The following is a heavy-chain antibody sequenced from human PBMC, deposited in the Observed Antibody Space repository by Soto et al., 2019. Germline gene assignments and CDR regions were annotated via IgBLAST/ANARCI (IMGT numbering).Heavy chain of an antibody. D-gene: IGHD5-12*01. V-gene: IGHV4-31*03. CDR3: ARVATSSYFDY. Sequence: SETLSLTCTVSGGSISSGAYCWSWIRQHPGKGLAWIGFIHYSGSTYYTPSLKSRVTISVDTSNNQFSLKLSSVTAADTAVYYCARVATSSYFDYWGLG. CDR1: GGSISSGAYC. CDR2: IHYSGST. J-gene: IGHJ4*02.